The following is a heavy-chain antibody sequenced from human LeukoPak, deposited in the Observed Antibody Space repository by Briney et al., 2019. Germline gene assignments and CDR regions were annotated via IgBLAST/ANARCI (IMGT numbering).Heavy chain of an antibody. J-gene: IGHJ4*02. V-gene: IGHV1-69*04. D-gene: IGHD1-1*01. CDR2: IIPILGIA. Sequence: GASVKVSCKASGGTFSSYAISWVRQAPGQGLEWMGRIIPILGIANYAQKFQGRVTITADKSTSTAYMELSSLRSEDTAVYYCARVVRNGGPYYFDYWGQGTLVTVSS. CDR1: GGTFSSYA. CDR3: ARVVRNGGPYYFDY.